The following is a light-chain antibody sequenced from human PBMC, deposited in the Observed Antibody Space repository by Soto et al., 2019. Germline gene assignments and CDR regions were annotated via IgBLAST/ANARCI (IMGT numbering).Light chain of an antibody. CDR3: QQYNNWPPWK. CDR1: QSVSSN. J-gene: IGKJ5*01. V-gene: IGKV3-15*01. CDR2: GAS. Sequence: EIDRTLTPATRSVSPSSRATPASRTSQSVSSNLAWYQQKPGQAPRLLIYGASTRATGIPARFSGSGSGTEFTLTISSLQSEDFAVYYCQQYNNWPPWKFGQGTRLEIK.